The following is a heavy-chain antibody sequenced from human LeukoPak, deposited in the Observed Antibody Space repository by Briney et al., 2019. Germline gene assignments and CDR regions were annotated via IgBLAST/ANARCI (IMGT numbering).Heavy chain of an antibody. Sequence: ASVKVSCKASGYTFTGYYMHWVRQAPGQGIEWMGWINPNSGGTNYAQKFQGRVTMTRDTSISTAYMELSRLRSDDTAVYYCARDGGGYYDSSGYWGQGTLVTVSS. V-gene: IGHV1-2*02. CDR2: INPNSGGT. D-gene: IGHD3-22*01. CDR3: ARDGGGYYDSSGY. J-gene: IGHJ4*02. CDR1: GYTFTGYY.